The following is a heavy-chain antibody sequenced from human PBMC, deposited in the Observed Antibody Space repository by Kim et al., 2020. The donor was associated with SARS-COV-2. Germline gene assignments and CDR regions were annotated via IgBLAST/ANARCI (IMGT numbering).Heavy chain of an antibody. Sequence: GGSLRLSCAASGFTFSSYSMNWVRQAPGKGLEWVSSISSISSYIYYADSVKGRFTISRDNAKNSLYLQMNSLRAEDTAVYYCARPNHSSSWSYFDYWGQGTLVTVSS. J-gene: IGHJ4*02. CDR1: GFTFSSYS. CDR3: ARPNHSSSWSYFDY. D-gene: IGHD6-13*01. CDR2: ISSISSYI. V-gene: IGHV3-21*01.